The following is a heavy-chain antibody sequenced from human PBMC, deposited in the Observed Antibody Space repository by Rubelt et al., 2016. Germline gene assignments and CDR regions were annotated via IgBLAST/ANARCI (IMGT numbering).Heavy chain of an antibody. Sequence: EQVVESGGGVVQPGRSLKLSCAASGFISSDHGMHWVRQAPGKGLEWVANIKQDEREKYDSVKGRFTISRDNAKNSLYLQMNTLRSGDKAAYYCARGVYGYDLYGDYSSLYVDHWGQGTLVTVSA. CDR3: ARGVYGYDLYGDYSSLYVDH. J-gene: IGHJ4*02. V-gene: IGHV3-7*01. D-gene: IGHD2-8*01. CDR1: GFISSDHG. CDR2: IKQDEREK.